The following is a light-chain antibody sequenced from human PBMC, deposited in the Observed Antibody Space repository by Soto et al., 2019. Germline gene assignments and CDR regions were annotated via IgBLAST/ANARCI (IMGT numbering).Light chain of an antibody. V-gene: IGKV3-15*01. CDR2: GVS. J-gene: IGKJ2*01. Sequence: EIVMTQSPATLSVSLGERVTLSCRASESLFGFLAWYQHKPGQAPRLLIYGVSTKATGVPARFSGSGSATDFTLTITSLQSDDSAVYYCQSYNDWPFAFGQGTKVDIK. CDR1: ESLFGF. CDR3: QSYNDWPFA.